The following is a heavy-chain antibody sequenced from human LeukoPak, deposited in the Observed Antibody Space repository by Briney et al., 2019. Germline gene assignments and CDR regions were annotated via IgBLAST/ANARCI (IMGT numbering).Heavy chain of an antibody. J-gene: IGHJ4*02. CDR2: IYPADSDT. D-gene: IGHD6-13*01. CDR3: ARLAAAEVYYFDY. Sequence: GESLKISCQGSAYNFTNYWIGWVRQMPGKGLEWMGIIYPADSDTRYSPSFQGQVTISADKSISTAYLQWSSLKASDTAMYYCARLAAAEVYYFDYWGQGTLVTVSS. CDR1: AYNFTNYW. V-gene: IGHV5-51*01.